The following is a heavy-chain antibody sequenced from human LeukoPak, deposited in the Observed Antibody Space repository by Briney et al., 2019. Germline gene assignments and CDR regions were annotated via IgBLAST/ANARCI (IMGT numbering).Heavy chain of an antibody. J-gene: IGHJ5*02. CDR1: GYTFTGYY. Sequence: ASVKVSCKASGYTFTGYYMHWVRQAPGQGLVWMGWINPNSGGTNYAQKFQGRVTMTRDTSISTAYMELSRLRSDDTAVYYCARGYYYDSSGYYYVGWFDPWGQGTLVTVSS. V-gene: IGHV1-2*02. CDR2: INPNSGGT. CDR3: ARGYYYDSSGYYYVGWFDP. D-gene: IGHD3-22*01.